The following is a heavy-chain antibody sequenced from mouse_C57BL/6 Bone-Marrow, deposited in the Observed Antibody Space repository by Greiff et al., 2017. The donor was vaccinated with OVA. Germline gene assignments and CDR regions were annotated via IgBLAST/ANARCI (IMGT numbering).Heavy chain of an antibody. V-gene: IGHV1-53*01. CDR1: GYTFTSYW. J-gene: IGHJ1*03. CDR2: INPSNGGT. CDR3: ARLLRFNWYFDV. D-gene: IGHD1-1*01. Sequence: VKLQQPGTELVKPGASVKLSCKASGYTFTSYWMHWVKQRPGQGLEWIGNINPSNGGTNYNEKFKSKATLTVDKSSSTAYMQLSSLTSEDSAVYYCARLLRFNWYFDVWGTGTTVTVSS.